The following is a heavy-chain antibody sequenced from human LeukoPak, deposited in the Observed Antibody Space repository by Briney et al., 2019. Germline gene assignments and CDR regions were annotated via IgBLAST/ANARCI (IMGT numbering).Heavy chain of an antibody. CDR1: GYTFTGYY. D-gene: IGHD3-16*01. CDR2: INPNSGGT. CDR3: GRDRFTWGSHHFPEH. V-gene: IGHV1-2*02. J-gene: IGHJ1*01. Sequence: ASVKVSCKASGYTFTGYYMHWVRQAPGQGLEWMGWINPNSGGTNYAQKFQGRVTMTRDTSISTAYMELSRLRSDDTAVYYCGRDRFTWGSHHFPEHWGQGTLVTVSS.